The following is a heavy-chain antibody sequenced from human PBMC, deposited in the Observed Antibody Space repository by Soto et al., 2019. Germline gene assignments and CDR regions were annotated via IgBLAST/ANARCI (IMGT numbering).Heavy chain of an antibody. CDR2: ISSSSSYI. CDR3: ARDKDGDFDY. Sequence: PGGSLRLSCAASGFTFSSQSMNWVRQAPGKGLEWVSSISSSSSYIYYADSVKGRFTISRDNAKNSLYLQMNSLRAEDTAVYYCARDKDGDFDYWGQGTLVTVSS. J-gene: IGHJ4*02. D-gene: IGHD4-17*01. CDR1: GFTFSSQS. V-gene: IGHV3-21*01.